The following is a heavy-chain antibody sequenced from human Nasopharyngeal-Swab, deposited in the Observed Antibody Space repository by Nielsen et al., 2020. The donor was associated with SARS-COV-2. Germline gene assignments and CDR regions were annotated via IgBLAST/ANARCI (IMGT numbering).Heavy chain of an antibody. D-gene: IGHD3-3*01. Sequence: QTLSLTCAISGDSVSSTSAGWNWIRQSPSRGLEWLGRTLYRSKWYNDYAESVKSRIAVNPDTSKNQFSLQLNSVTPEDTAVYYCARGRDFSFDSWGQGTLVTASS. CDR1: GDSVSSTSAG. CDR3: ARGRDFSFDS. V-gene: IGHV6-1*01. CDR2: TLYRSKWYN. J-gene: IGHJ4*02.